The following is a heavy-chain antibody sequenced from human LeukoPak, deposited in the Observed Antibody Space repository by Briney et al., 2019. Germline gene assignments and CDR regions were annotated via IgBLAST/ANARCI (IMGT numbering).Heavy chain of an antibody. CDR3: ARHGLDYYDSSGHGVDY. D-gene: IGHD3-22*01. V-gene: IGHV1-46*01. CDR2: INPSGGST. CDR1: GYTFTSYY. Sequence: ASVKVSCKASGYTFTSYYMHWVRQAPGQGLEWMGIINPSGGSTVYAQNFQDRVTMTRDTSAYTVYMELSSLTSEDTAVYYCARHGLDYYDSSGHGVDYWGQGTLVTVSS. J-gene: IGHJ4*02.